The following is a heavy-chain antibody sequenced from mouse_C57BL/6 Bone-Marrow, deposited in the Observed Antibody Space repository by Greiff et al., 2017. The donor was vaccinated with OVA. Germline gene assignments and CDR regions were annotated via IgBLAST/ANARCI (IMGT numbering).Heavy chain of an antibody. V-gene: IGHV5-12*01. CDR3: ARQDYGSAY. D-gene: IGHD1-1*01. Sequence: EVKLMESGGGLVQPGGSLTLSCAASGFTFSDYYMYWVRQTPEKRLEWVAYISNGGGSTYYPDTVKGRFTISRDNAKNTLYLQMSRLKSEDTAMYYCARQDYGSAYWGQGTLVTVSA. CDR2: ISNGGGST. CDR1: GFTFSDYY. J-gene: IGHJ3*01.